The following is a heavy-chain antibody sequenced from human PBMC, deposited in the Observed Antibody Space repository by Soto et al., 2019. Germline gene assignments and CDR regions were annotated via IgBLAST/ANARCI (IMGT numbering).Heavy chain of an antibody. CDR1: GGSISSYY. D-gene: IGHD6-19*01. Sequence: PSETLSLTCTVSGGSISSYYWSWIRQPPGKGLEWIGYIYYSGSTNYNPSLKSRVTISVDTSKNQFSLKLSSVTAADTAVYYCARGRVSSGWGTWFDPWGQGTLVTVSS. CDR2: IYYSGST. J-gene: IGHJ5*02. CDR3: ARGRVSSGWGTWFDP. V-gene: IGHV4-59*01.